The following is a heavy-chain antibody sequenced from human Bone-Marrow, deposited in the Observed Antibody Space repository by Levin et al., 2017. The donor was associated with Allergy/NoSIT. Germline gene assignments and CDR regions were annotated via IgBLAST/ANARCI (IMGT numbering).Heavy chain of an antibody. CDR1: GFTVSSHY. J-gene: IGHJ4*02. V-gene: IGHV3-66*02. Sequence: QTGGSLRLSCAVSGFTVSSHYMSWVRQAPGKGLEWVSIIYSGGSTYYADSVKGRFTISRDISKNTLYLQMNSLRVEDTAMYYCARDPEGIAAPPTTFWGQGTLDTVSS. CDR3: ARDPEGIAAPPTTF. D-gene: IGHD6-13*01. CDR2: IYSGGST.